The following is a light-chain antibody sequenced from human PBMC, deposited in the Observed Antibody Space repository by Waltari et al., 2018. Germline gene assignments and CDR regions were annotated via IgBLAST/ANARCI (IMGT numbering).Light chain of an antibody. CDR3: SSYTSISTWV. CDR2: DVT. CDR1: SSDIGRYNF. V-gene: IGLV2-14*03. Sequence: QSALTQPPSVSGSPGQSLTISCPGTSSDIGRYNFVSWYQHHPGKAPQLKFYDVTDRPSVVSDRVSGSKSGHTASLTMSGLQAEDEDDYYCSSYTSISTWVFGGGTKLTVL. J-gene: IGLJ3*02.